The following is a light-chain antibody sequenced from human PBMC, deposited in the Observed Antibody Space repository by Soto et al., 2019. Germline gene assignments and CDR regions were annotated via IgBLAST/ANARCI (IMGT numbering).Light chain of an antibody. Sequence: QSALTQHASVSGSPGQSITISCTGTSSDVGCYNLVSWYQQHPGKAPKLMIYEGNKRPSGVSNRFSGSKSANTASLTISGLQTEDDADYYCCSYAGTNTFVFGTGTQLTVL. J-gene: IGLJ7*01. V-gene: IGLV2-23*01. CDR3: CSYAGTNTFV. CDR1: SSDVGCYNL. CDR2: EGN.